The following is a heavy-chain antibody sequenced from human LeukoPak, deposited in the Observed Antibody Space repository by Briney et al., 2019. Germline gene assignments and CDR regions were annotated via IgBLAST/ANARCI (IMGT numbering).Heavy chain of an antibody. CDR2: ISAYNGNT. Sequence: ASVKVSCKASGYTFTSYYMHWVRQAPGQGLEWMGWISAYNGNTNYAQKLQGRVTMTTDTSTSTAYMELSRLRSDDTAVYYCASRLYYDILTGYSYYYGMDVWGQGTTVTVSS. V-gene: IGHV1-18*04. CDR3: ASRLYYDILTGYSYYYGMDV. D-gene: IGHD3-9*01. CDR1: GYTFTSYY. J-gene: IGHJ6*02.